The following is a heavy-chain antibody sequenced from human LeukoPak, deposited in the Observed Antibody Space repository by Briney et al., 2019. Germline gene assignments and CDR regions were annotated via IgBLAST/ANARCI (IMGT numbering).Heavy chain of an antibody. J-gene: IGHJ5*02. D-gene: IGHD6-19*01. CDR1: GYTFTGYY. V-gene: IGHV1-2*02. CDR2: INPNSGGT. CDR3: ARAVAGRRSWFDP. Sequence: ASVKVSCKASGYTFTGYYMHWVRQAPGQELEWMGWINPNSGGTNYAQKFQGRVTMTRDTSISTAYMELSRLRSDDTAVYYCARAVAGRRSWFDPWGQGTLVTVSS.